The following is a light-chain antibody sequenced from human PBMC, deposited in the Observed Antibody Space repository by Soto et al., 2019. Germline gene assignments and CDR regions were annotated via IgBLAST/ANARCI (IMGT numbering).Light chain of an antibody. CDR2: DVS. V-gene: IGKV1-5*01. Sequence: DIQMTQSPSTLSASVGDRVTITCRASQSISKWLAWYQQKPGKAPKLLMYDVSSLESGVPSRFSGSGSGTELTLTISRLKSDALDTSYCQQYHRYRTFGQGTKVDI. CDR1: QSISKW. CDR3: QQYHRYRT. J-gene: IGKJ1*01.